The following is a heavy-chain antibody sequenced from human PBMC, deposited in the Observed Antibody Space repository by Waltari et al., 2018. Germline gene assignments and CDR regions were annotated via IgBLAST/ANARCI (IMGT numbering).Heavy chain of an antibody. V-gene: IGHV4-39*01. CDR2: IYYSGST. CDR1: GGSISSSSYY. CDR3: AGMAITLKGAFDI. D-gene: IGHD2-21*01. J-gene: IGHJ3*02. Sequence: QLQLQESGPGLVKPSETLSLTCTVSGGSISSSSYYWGWIRQPPGKGLEWIGSIYYSGSTYYNPSLKSRVTISVDTSKNQFSLKLSSVTAADTAVYYSAGMAITLKGAFDIWGQGTMVTVSS.